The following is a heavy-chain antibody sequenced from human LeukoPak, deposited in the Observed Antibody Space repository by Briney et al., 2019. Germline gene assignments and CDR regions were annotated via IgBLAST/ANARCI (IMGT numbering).Heavy chain of an antibody. CDR3: ARGGGSYFDY. CDR1: GGSISSGGYY. J-gene: IGHJ4*02. D-gene: IGHD1-26*01. Sequence: PSETLSLTCTVSGGSISSGGYYWSWIRQPAGKGLEWIGRISTSGSTNYNPSLKSRVTISVDTSKNQFSLKLSSVTAADTAVYYCARGGGSYFDYWGQGTLVTVSS. CDR2: ISTSGST. V-gene: IGHV4-61*02.